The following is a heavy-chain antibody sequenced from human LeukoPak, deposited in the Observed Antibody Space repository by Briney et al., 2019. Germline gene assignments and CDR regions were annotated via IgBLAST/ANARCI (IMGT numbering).Heavy chain of an antibody. D-gene: IGHD3-9*01. J-gene: IGHJ5*02. V-gene: IGHV1-2*02. CDR2: INPNSGGT. CDR3: ARVRGIRYFDLNWFDP. Sequence: ASVKVSCKASGYTFTGYYMHWVRQAPGQGLEWMGWINPNSGGTNYAQKFQGRVTMTRNTSISTAYMELSSLRSEDTAVYYCARVRGIRYFDLNWFDPWGQGTLVTVSS. CDR1: GYTFTGYY.